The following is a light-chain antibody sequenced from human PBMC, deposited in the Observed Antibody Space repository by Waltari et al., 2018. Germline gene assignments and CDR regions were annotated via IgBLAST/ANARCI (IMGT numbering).Light chain of an antibody. Sequence: DIVMTQSPLSLPVTPGEPASISCRSSQILLHTNGTTYLDWFLQKPGQSPQLLLSLVSNRGSVIPDRVSGSGSGTDFTLKISRVEAEDVGVYYFMQALQTPLTFGGGTKVEI. CDR2: LVS. J-gene: IGKJ4*01. V-gene: IGKV2-28*01. CDR3: MQALQTPLT. CDR1: QILLHTNGTTY.